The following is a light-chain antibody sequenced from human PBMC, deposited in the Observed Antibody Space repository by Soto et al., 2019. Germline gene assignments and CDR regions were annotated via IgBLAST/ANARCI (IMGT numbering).Light chain of an antibody. CDR1: QGISSR. Sequence: DIQMTQSPSSVSASVGDRVTITCRASQGISSRLAWYQQKPGKAPNLLIYAASNLQSGVPSRFSGSGSETDFTLTIGSLQPEDFATYCCQQANSSPLPFGGGTKVDIK. CDR2: AAS. CDR3: QQANSSPLP. V-gene: IGKV1-12*01. J-gene: IGKJ4*01.